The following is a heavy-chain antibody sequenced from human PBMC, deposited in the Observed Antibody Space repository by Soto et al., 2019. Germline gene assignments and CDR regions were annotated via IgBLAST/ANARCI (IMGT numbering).Heavy chain of an antibody. V-gene: IGHV6-1*01. CDR2: TYYRSKWFN. D-gene: IGHD4-4*01. CDR1: GDSVSSNSAA. Sequence: SQTLSLTCAISGDSVSSNSAAWNWIRQSPSRGLEWLGRTYYRSKWFNDYAVSVKSRITFNPDTSKNQFSLQLNSVTPEDTAVYYCAQGVIFTVTEYYFDYWGQGTLLTVYS. CDR3: AQGVIFTVTEYYFDY. J-gene: IGHJ4*02.